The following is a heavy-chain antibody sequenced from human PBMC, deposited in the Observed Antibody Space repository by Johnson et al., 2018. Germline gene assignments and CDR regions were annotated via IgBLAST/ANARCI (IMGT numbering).Heavy chain of an antibody. J-gene: IGHJ4*02. Sequence: QVQLQESGPGMVKSSETLSLTCSVSGVSIIGYYWNWIRQSPGQGLEWIGYVSYSGSSDYNPSLKRRVTISVDTSKSPVSLKVSSVTAADTAVYFCARGAIVGATTLDFWGQGTLVTVSS. CDR1: GVSIIGYY. CDR2: VSYSGSS. D-gene: IGHD1-26*01. V-gene: IGHV4-59*01. CDR3: ARGAIVGATTLDF.